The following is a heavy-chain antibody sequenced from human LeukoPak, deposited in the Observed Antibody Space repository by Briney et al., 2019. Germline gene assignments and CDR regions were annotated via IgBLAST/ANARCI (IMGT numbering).Heavy chain of an antibody. CDR2: ISSSSSYI. J-gene: IGHJ4*02. CDR3: ARDEYYYDSSGFDY. D-gene: IGHD3-22*01. Sequence: GGSLRLSCAASGFTFSDYYMSWIRQAPGKGLEWVSYISSSSSYIYYADSVKGRFTISRDNAKNSLYLQMNSLRAEDTAVYYCARDEYYYDSSGFDYWGQGTLVTVSS. CDR1: GFTFSDYY. V-gene: IGHV3-11*06.